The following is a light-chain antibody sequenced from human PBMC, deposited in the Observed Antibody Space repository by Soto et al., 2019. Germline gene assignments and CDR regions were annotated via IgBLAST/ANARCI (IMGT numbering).Light chain of an antibody. CDR2: GAS. Sequence: ENVLTHSPGTLSLSPGERATLSCRASQTVSGSYVAWYQQKPGQTPRLLIYGASRRATGIPDRFSGSGSGTDFTLTISRLEPEDFAVYHCQQYGDSPLTFGGGTKVDIK. V-gene: IGKV3-20*01. CDR3: QQYGDSPLT. J-gene: IGKJ4*01. CDR1: QTVSGSY.